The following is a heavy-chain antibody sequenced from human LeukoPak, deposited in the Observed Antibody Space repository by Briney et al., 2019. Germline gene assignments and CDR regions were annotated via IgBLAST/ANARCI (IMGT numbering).Heavy chain of an antibody. D-gene: IGHD4-11*01. CDR2: ISGCGDST. CDR1: GFTFNSYA. Sequence: GGSLRLSCAASGFTFNSYAMSWVRQAPGKGLEWVSAISGCGDSTYSADSVKGRFTISRDSSKNTLSLQMNSLTTEDTAVYYCAKDDSMTLDHFDYWGQGALVTVSS. J-gene: IGHJ4*02. CDR3: AKDDSMTLDHFDY. V-gene: IGHV3-23*01.